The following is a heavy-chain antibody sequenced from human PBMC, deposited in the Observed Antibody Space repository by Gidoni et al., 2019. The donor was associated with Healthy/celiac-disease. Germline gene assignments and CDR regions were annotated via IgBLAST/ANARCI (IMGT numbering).Heavy chain of an antibody. J-gene: IGHJ6*02. Sequence: GSTNYNPSLKSRVTISVDTSKNQFSLKLSSVTAADTAVYYCARGLQWLGPYYYYYYGMDVWGQGTTVTVSS. D-gene: IGHD6-19*01. CDR2: GST. V-gene: IGHV4-34*01. CDR3: ARGLQWLGPYYYYYYGMDV.